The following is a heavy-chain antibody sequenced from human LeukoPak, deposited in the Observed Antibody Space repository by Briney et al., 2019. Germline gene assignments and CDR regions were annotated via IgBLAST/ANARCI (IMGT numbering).Heavy chain of an antibody. CDR1: GFTFSSNG. D-gene: IGHD4-17*01. CDR3: AKGHYYGDYGY. J-gene: IGHJ4*02. V-gene: IGHV3-30*18. CDR2: VSYDGSNK. Sequence: GGSLRLSCAASGFTFSSNGMHWVRQAPGKGLEWVAVVSYDGSNKYYADSVKGRFTVSRDNSKNTLYLQMNSLSAEDTAAYYCAKGHYYGDYGYWGQGTLVTVSS.